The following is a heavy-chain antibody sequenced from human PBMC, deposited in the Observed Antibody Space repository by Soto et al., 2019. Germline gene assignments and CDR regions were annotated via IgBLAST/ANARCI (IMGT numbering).Heavy chain of an antibody. Sequence: QVQLQESGPGLVKPSQTLSLTCTVSGGSISSGDYYWSWIRQPPGKGLEWIGYINYSGSTYYNPSLESRVTISVDTSKHQFSLSLYSVTAADSAVYYCARDRGLAATTDFWGQGTLVTVSS. CDR2: INYSGST. V-gene: IGHV4-30-4*01. CDR1: GGSISSGDYY. D-gene: IGHD1-26*01. CDR3: ARDRGLAATTDF. J-gene: IGHJ4*02.